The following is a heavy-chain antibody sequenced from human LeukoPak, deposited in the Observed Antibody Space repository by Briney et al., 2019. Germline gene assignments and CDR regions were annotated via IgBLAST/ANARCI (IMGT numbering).Heavy chain of an antibody. D-gene: IGHD1-26*01. Sequence: PGGSLRLSCAASGFTFSSYSMNWVRQAPGKGLEWVSSISSSSSYIYYADSVKGRFTISRDNAKSSLYLQMNSLRAEDTAVYYCAREASGSLLSTDYMDVWGKGTTVTVSS. CDR1: GFTFSSYS. J-gene: IGHJ6*03. V-gene: IGHV3-21*01. CDR3: AREASGSLLSTDYMDV. CDR2: ISSSSSYI.